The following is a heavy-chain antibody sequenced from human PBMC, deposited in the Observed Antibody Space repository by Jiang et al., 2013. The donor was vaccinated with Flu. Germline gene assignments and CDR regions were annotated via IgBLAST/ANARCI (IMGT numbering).Heavy chain of an antibody. D-gene: IGHD4-23*01. J-gene: IGHJ3*02. Sequence: GLVKPSETLSLTCTVSGGSISSSSYVLGLDPPAPREGAWSGLGVSIIWEHLLQPSLKSRVTISVDTSKNQFSLKLSSVTAADTAVYYCANTPNSLAFDIWGQGTMVTVSS. V-gene: IGHV4-39*01. CDR1: GGSISSSSYV. CDR2: SIIWEH. CDR3: ANTPNSLAFDI.